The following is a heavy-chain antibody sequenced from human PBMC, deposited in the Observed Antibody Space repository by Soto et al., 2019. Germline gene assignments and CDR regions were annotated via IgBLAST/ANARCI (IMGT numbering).Heavy chain of an antibody. D-gene: IGHD6-19*01. CDR3: AIWGIAVTY. J-gene: IGHJ4*02. CDR2: IYHSGST. Sequence: SETLSLTCAVSGGSISSGGYSWSWIRQPPGKGLEWIGYIYHSGSTNYNPSLKSRVTISVDTSKNQFSLKLSSVTAADTAVYYCAIWGIAVTYWGQGTLVTVSS. V-gene: IGHV4-61*08. CDR1: GGSISSGGYS.